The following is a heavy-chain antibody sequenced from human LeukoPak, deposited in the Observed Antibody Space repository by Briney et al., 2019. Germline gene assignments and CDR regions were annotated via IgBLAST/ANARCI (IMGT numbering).Heavy chain of an antibody. V-gene: IGHV1-46*01. D-gene: IGHD3-22*01. CDR1: GYTFTSYY. J-gene: IGHJ3*02. Sequence: ASVKVSCKASGYTFTSYYMHWVRQAPGQGLEWMGIINPSGGSTSYAQKSQGRVTMTRDTSTSTVYMELSSLRSEDTAVYYCARGPYYYDSSGYWRIWGQGTMVTVSS. CDR2: INPSGGST. CDR3: ARGPYYYDSSGYWRI.